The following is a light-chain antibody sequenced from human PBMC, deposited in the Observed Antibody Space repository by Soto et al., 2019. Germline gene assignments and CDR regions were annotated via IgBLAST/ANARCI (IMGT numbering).Light chain of an antibody. CDR1: QGISSY. CDR2: AAS. Sequence: DIQLTQSPSFLSASVGDRVTITCRASQGISSYLAWYQQKPGKAPMLLLYAASTLQSGVSSSFSGSRSRTEFTLAISSLQPADFAKYYCQELNSYPDTIGHRTKLDIK. CDR3: QELNSYPDT. J-gene: IGKJ2*01. V-gene: IGKV1-9*01.